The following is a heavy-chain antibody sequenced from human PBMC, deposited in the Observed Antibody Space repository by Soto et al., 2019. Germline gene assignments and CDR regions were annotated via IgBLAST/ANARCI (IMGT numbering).Heavy chain of an antibody. CDR1: GFTFSSYG. V-gene: IGHV3-33*01. CDR2: IWYDGSNK. D-gene: IGHD6-6*01. Sequence: QVQLVESGGGVVQPGRSLRLSCAASGFTFSSYGMHWVRQAPGKGLEWVAVIWYDGSNKYYADSVKGRFTISRDNSKNTLYLQMNILRAEDTVVYYCARNSIAGSFFDYWGQGTLVTVSS. CDR3: ARNSIAGSFFDY. J-gene: IGHJ4*02.